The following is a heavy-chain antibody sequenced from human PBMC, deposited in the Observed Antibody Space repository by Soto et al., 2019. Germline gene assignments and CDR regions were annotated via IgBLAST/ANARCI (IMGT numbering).Heavy chain of an antibody. CDR3: AKDGAWDGGGGES. D-gene: IGHD3-16*01. Sequence: QVQLVQSGAEVKKPGSSVKVSCSASGVTFSSYAFTWVRQAPGQGLEWMGNIIPVFRTSTYAQRFQGRLTMSADECTNTVYMQLSSLRSEDTGVYFCAKDGAWDGGGGESWGQGPLVIVSS. CDR1: GVTFSSYA. V-gene: IGHV1-69*18. CDR2: IIPVFRTS. J-gene: IGHJ4*02.